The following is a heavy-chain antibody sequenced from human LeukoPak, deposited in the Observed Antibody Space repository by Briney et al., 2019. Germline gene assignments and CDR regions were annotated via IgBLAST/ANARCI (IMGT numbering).Heavy chain of an antibody. D-gene: IGHD3-3*01. CDR1: GGSISSYY. CDR2: IYTSGST. CDR3: AITYYDFWSGYNFDY. Sequence: SETLSLTCTVSGGSISSYYWSWIRQPPVKGLEWIGYIYTSGSTNYNPSLKSRVTISVDTSKNQFSLKLSSVTAADTAVYYCAITYYDFWSGYNFDYWGQGTLVTVSS. V-gene: IGHV4-4*09. J-gene: IGHJ4*02.